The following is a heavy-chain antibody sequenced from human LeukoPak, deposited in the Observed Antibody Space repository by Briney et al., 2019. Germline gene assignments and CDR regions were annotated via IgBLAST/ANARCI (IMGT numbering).Heavy chain of an antibody. V-gene: IGHV4-59*01. D-gene: IGHD3-10*01. J-gene: IGHJ4*02. CDR2: IYYSGDT. Sequence: SETLSLTCTVSGGSISSYYWSWIRQPPGKGLEWIGYIYYSGDTNYNPSLKSRVTISIDTSKNQFSLRLSSVTAADTAVYYCARDQDYYGSGILDYWGQGTLVTVSS. CDR1: GGSISSYY. CDR3: ARDQDYYGSGILDY.